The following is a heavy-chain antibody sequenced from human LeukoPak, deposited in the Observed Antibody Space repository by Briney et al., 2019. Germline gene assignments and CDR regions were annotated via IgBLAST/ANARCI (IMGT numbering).Heavy chain of an antibody. CDR1: GFTFSDYY. Sequence: GGSLRLSCAASGFTFSDYYMSWIRQAPGKGLEWVSNISSSGSTIYYADSVKGRFTISRDNAKNSLYLQMNSLRAEDTAVYYCARVSSGWEYYYYYYYMDVWGKGTTVTVSS. D-gene: IGHD6-19*01. J-gene: IGHJ6*03. CDR3: ARVSSGWEYYYYYYYMDV. CDR2: ISSSGSTI. V-gene: IGHV3-11*01.